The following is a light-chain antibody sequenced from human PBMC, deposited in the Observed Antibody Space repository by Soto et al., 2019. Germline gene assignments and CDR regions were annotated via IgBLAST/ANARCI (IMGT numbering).Light chain of an antibody. J-gene: IGKJ5*01. V-gene: IGKV3-15*01. Sequence: EIVMTQSPATLSVSPGERATLSCRASQSVSSKLAWYQQKPGQAPRLLIYGASTRATGIPARFSGSGSGTDFTLTISSLQPEDFAVYYCQQYGSSPITFGQGTRLEIK. CDR3: QQYGSSPIT. CDR1: QSVSSK. CDR2: GAS.